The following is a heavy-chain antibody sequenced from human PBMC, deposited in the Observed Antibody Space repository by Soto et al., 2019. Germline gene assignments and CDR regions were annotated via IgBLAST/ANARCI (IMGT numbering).Heavy chain of an antibody. Sequence: SVKVSCKASGGTFSSYAISWVRQAPGQGLEWMGGTIPIFGTANYAQKFQGRVTITADESTSTAYMELSSLRSEDTAVYYCARSGLMTGTITHAPFDYWGQGTLVTVSS. D-gene: IGHD1-7*01. CDR1: GGTFSSYA. J-gene: IGHJ4*02. CDR3: ARSGLMTGTITHAPFDY. V-gene: IGHV1-69*13. CDR2: TIPIFGTA.